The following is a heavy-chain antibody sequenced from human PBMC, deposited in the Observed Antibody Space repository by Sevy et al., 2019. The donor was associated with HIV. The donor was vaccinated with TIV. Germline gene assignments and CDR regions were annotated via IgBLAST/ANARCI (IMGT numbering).Heavy chain of an antibody. CDR2: ISYDGSNK. CDR1: GFTFSSYA. CDR3: ARGYLFAVAYFDY. Sequence: GGSLRLSCAASGFTFSSYAMHWVRQAPGKGLEWVAVISYDGSNKYYADSVKGRFTISRDNSKNTLYLQMNSLRAEDTAVYYCARGYLFAVAYFDYWGQGTLVTVSS. J-gene: IGHJ4*02. V-gene: IGHV3-30-3*01. D-gene: IGHD6-19*01.